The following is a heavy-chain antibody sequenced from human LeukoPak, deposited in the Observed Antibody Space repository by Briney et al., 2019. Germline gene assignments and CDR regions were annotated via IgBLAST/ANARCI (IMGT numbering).Heavy chain of an antibody. D-gene: IGHD6-19*01. CDR3: ARVSREVTGTGNFDY. Sequence: SETLSLTCTVSGGSITSYYWSWIRQPPGKGLEWIGYIYYDGTTNVNPSVKSRVTISMDTSKNQFSLNLRSVTAADTAVYYCARVSREVTGTGNFDYWGQGTLVSVSA. CDR2: IYYDGTT. CDR1: GGSITSYY. J-gene: IGHJ4*02. V-gene: IGHV4-59*01.